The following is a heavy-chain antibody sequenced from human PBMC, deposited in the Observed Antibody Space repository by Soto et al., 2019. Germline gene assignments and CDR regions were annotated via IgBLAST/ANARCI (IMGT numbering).Heavy chain of an antibody. V-gene: IGHV4-34*01. J-gene: IGHJ4*02. CDR3: ARDHPASSWFDY. CDR1: GGSFSGYY. CDR2: INHSGST. D-gene: IGHD6-13*01. Sequence: PSETLSLTCAVYGGSFSGYYWSWIRQPPGKGLEWIGEINHSGSTNYNPSLKGRVTISVDTSKNQFSLNLNSVTAADTAVYYCARDHPASSWFDYWGPGSLVTVSS.